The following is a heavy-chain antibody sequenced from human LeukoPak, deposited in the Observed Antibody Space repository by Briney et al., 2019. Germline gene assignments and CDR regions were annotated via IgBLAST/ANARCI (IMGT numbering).Heavy chain of an antibody. CDR3: ARHPSAFSSYGYS. D-gene: IGHD5-18*01. V-gene: IGHV4-39*01. CDR1: GGSISSSSSY. Sequence: RSETLSLTCTVSGGSISSSSSYWGWIRQPPGKGLEWIGSIYYSGSTYYNPSLKSRVTISVDTSKNQFSLKVTSVTAADTAVYYCARHPSAFSSYGYSWGQGTLVTVSS. J-gene: IGHJ4*02. CDR2: IYYSGST.